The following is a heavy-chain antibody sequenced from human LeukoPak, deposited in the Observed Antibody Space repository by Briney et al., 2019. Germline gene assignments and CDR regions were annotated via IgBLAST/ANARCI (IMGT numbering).Heavy chain of an antibody. D-gene: IGHD7-27*01. V-gene: IGHV3-33*01. J-gene: IGHJ4*02. CDR1: GFTFSSYG. Sequence: PGGSLRLSCAASGFTFSSYGMHWVRQAPGKGLEWVAVIWYDGSNKYYADSVKGRFTIYRDNAKNSLYLQMNSLRAEDTAVYYCARATGDKSFDYWGQGTLVTVSS. CDR2: IWYDGSNK. CDR3: ARATGDKSFDY.